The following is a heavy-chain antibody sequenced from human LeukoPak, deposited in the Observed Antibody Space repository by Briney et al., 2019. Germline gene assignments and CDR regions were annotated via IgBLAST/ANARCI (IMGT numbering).Heavy chain of an antibody. CDR2: IYYSGST. Sequence: SETLSLTCTVSGGSISSYYWSWIRQPPGKGLEWIGYIYYSGSTNYNPSLKSRVTISVDTSKNQFSLKLSSVTAADTAVYYCARGPVAGTGWFDPWGQGTLVTVSS. CDR1: GGSISSYY. CDR3: ARGPVAGTGWFDP. D-gene: IGHD6-19*01. J-gene: IGHJ5*02. V-gene: IGHV4-59*01.